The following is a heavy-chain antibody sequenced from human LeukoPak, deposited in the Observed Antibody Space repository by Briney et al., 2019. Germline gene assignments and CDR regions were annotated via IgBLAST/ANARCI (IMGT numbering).Heavy chain of an antibody. Sequence: ASVKVSCKASGYKFTDYYLHWVRQAHGQGLEWMGWINPNTGDTNYAQNFQGRVTMTRDTSISTAYMELSSLRSEDTALYSCARDVRHAFDIWGQGTMVVVSS. CDR2: INPNTGDT. J-gene: IGHJ3*02. V-gene: IGHV1-2*02. CDR3: ARDVRHAFDI. CDR1: GYKFTDYY.